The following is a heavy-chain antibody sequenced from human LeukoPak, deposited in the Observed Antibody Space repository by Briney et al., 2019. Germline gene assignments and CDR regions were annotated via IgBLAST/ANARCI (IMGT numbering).Heavy chain of an antibody. CDR1: GFTLSGYG. CDR2: IGSDGTNR. Sequence: GGSLRLSCAASGFTLSGYGINWVRQAPGKGLEWISYIGSDGTNRYYAGSVEGRFTISRDNAKNSLYLQMNSLTAADTAVYYCARAPTPYFTYYMEVWGKGTTVTVSS. D-gene: IGHD2-8*01. V-gene: IGHV3-48*04. CDR3: ARAPTPYFTYYMEV. J-gene: IGHJ6*03.